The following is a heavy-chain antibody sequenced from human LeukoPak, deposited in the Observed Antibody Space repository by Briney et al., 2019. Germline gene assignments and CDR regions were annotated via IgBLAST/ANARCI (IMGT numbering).Heavy chain of an antibody. J-gene: IGHJ4*02. CDR1: GFTFSSYA. CDR3: AKESPYSVGGTGRVYYFDY. V-gene: IGHV3-23*01. Sequence: GGSLRLSCAASGFTFSSYAISWVRQAPGKGLEWVSAIKSDGGRTYYADSVKGGFTISRDNSRNTVSVQMNSLRAEDTALYYCAKESPYSVGGTGRVYYFDYWGQGILVTVSS. D-gene: IGHD1-26*01. CDR2: IKSDGGRT.